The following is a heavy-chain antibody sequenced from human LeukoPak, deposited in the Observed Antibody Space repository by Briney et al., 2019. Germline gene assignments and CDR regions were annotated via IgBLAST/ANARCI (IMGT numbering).Heavy chain of an antibody. J-gene: IGHJ4*02. V-gene: IGHV3-53*01. D-gene: IGHD2-2*01. Sequence: GGSLRLSCAVSGFTASSNYMSWVRQAPGKGLEWVSVIYSGGNTLYADSVQGRFTISRDNSHNTLYLQMNSLRAEDTAMYYCARGMPGRVCLDYWGQGTLVTVSS. CDR3: ARGMPGRVCLDY. CDR1: GFTASSNY. CDR2: IYSGGNT.